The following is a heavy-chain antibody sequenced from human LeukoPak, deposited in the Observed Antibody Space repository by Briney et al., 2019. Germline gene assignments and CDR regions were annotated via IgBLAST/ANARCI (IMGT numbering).Heavy chain of an antibody. CDR2: FDPEDGET. J-gene: IGHJ4*02. D-gene: IGHD6-13*01. Sequence: ASVKVSCKVSGYTLTELSMHWVRQAPGKGLEWMGGFDPEDGETIYAQKFQGRVTMTEDTSTDTAYMELSSLRSEDTAVYYCAIFSSSQYYFDYWGQGTLVTVSS. CDR1: GYTLTELS. V-gene: IGHV1-24*01. CDR3: AIFSSSQYYFDY.